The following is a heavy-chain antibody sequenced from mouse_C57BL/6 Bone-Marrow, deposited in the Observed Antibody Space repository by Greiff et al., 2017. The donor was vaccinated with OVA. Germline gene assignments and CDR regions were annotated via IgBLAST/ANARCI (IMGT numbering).Heavy chain of an antibody. CDR2: IGPGSGST. CDR3: ARRVITTVVAPDY. CDR1: GYTFTDYY. V-gene: IGHV1-77*01. J-gene: IGHJ2*01. Sequence: VKLQQSGAELVKPGASVKISCKASGYTFTDYYINWVKQRPGQGLEWIGKIGPGSGSTYYNEKFKGKATLTADKSSSTAYMQLSSLTSEDSAVYYCARRVITTVVAPDYWGQGTTLTVSS. D-gene: IGHD1-1*01.